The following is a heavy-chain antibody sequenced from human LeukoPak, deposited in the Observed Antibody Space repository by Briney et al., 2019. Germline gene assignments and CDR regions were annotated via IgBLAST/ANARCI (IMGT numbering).Heavy chain of an antibody. Sequence: PGGSLRLSCAASGFTFSSYGMHWVRQAPGKGLEWVAFIRYDGSNKYYADSVKGRFTISRDNSKNTLYLQMNSLRAEDTAVYYCARDSSMVRGVTQRGGLDYWGQGTLVTVSS. CDR2: IRYDGSNK. J-gene: IGHJ4*02. CDR3: ARDSSMVRGVTQRGGLDY. CDR1: GFTFSSYG. V-gene: IGHV3-30*02. D-gene: IGHD3-10*01.